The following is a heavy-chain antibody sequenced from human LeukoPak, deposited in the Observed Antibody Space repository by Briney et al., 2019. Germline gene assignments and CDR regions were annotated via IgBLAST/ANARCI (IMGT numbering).Heavy chain of an antibody. J-gene: IGHJ6*02. CDR1: GYSFTSYW. V-gene: IGHV5-51*01. Sequence: GESLEISCKGSGYSFTSYWIGWVRQMPGKGLEWMGIIYPGDSDTRYSPSFQGQGTIYADKSISTAYLQWSSLKASDTAMYYCARQYCSGGSCYKSREDYYYYGMDVWGQGTTVTVSS. CDR3: ARQYCSGGSCYKSREDYYYYGMDV. D-gene: IGHD2-15*01. CDR2: IYPGDSDT.